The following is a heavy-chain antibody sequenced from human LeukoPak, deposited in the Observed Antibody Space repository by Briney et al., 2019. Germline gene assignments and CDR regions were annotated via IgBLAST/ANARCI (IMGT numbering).Heavy chain of an antibody. Sequence: ASVKVSCKASGYTFTSYGISWVRQAPGQGLEWMGWISAYNDNTNYAQKLQGRVTMTTDTSTSTAYMELRSLRSDDTAVYYCARDVYDSSDYYFDYWGQGTLVTVSS. CDR1: GYTFTSYG. V-gene: IGHV1-18*01. CDR2: ISAYNDNT. CDR3: ARDVYDSSDYYFDY. D-gene: IGHD3-22*01. J-gene: IGHJ4*02.